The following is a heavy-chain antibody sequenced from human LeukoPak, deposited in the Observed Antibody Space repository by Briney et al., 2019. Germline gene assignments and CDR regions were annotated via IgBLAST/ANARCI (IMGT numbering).Heavy chain of an antibody. CDR3: GRGWAVDF. CDR2: ISSSSSYI. D-gene: IGHD5-24*01. V-gene: IGHV3-21*01. CDR1: EFSFSSYS. J-gene: IGHJ4*02. Sequence: GGSLRLSCAASEFSFSSYSMNWVRQAPGKGLEWFSSISSSSSYIYYADSVRGRFTISRDNAKNSLYLQMNSLRVEDTAVYYCGRGWAVDFWGQGTLVTVSS.